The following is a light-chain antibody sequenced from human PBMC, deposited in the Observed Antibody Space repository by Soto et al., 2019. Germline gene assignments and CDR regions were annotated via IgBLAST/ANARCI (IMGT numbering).Light chain of an antibody. V-gene: IGLV1-44*01. J-gene: IGLJ2*01. CDR3: AAWDGSLNNVL. CDR1: GSSIGTNT. CDR2: GDN. Sequence: QSVLTQPPSASGTPGPRVTLSCSGSGSSIGTNTVNWYRQLQGTAPKLLIYGDNQRPSGVPDRFSGSKSGTSASLAISGRQSEEEAEYCFAAWDGSLNNVLFGGGTKVTVL.